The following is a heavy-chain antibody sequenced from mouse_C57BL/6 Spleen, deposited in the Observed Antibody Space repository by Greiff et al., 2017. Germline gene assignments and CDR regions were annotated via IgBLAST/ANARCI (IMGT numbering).Heavy chain of an antibody. CDR1: GYTFTSYW. CDR3: ARYYGNSFAY. Sequence: VQLQQPGAELVRPGTSVKLSCKASGYTFTSYWMHWVKQRPGQGLEWIGVIDPSDSYTNYNQKFKGKATLTVDTSSSTAHMQLSSLTSEDSAVYYCARYYGNSFAYWGQGTLVTVSA. D-gene: IGHD2-1*01. V-gene: IGHV1-59*01. J-gene: IGHJ3*01. CDR2: IDPSDSYT.